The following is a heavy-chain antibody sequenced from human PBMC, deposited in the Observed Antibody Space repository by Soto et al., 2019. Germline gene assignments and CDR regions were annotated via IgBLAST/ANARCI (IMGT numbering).Heavy chain of an antibody. D-gene: IGHD3-3*01. J-gene: IGHJ4*02. V-gene: IGHV3-30*18. CDR1: GFTFSSYG. CDR3: AKRGGWSGYYPLDY. CDR2: ISYDGSNE. Sequence: QVQLVESGGGVVQPGRSLRLSCAASGFTFSSYGMHWVRQAPGKGLEWVGVISYDGSNEYYADSVKGRFTISRDNSKNTLYLQRNSLRAEDTAVYYCAKRGGWSGYYPLDYWGQGSLVTVSS.